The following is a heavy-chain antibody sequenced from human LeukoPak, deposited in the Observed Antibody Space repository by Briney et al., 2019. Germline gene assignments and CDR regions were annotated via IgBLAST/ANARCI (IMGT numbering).Heavy chain of an antibody. J-gene: IGHJ4*02. Sequence: SETLSLTCTVSGGCISSGGYYWSWIRQPPGKGLERIGYIYHSGSTYYNPSLKSRVTISVDRSKNQFSLKLSSVTAADTAVYYCARVLYYYDSSGPLYYFDYWGQGTLVTVSS. CDR1: GGCISSGGYY. D-gene: IGHD3-22*01. CDR2: IYHSGST. V-gene: IGHV4-30-2*01. CDR3: ARVLYYYDSSGPLYYFDY.